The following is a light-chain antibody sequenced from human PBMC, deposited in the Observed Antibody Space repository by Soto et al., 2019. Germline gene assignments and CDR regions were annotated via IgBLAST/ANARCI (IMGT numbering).Light chain of an antibody. V-gene: IGLV2-8*01. J-gene: IGLJ1*01. CDR3: SSYAGRNNFV. CDR1: SSDVGGYNY. CDR2: EVS. Sequence: QSALTQPPSASGSPGQSVTISCTGTSSDVGGYNYVSWYQQHPGKAPKLMIYEVSKRPSGVPDRFSGSKSGNTASLTVSGLQAEDEADYYRSSYAGRNNFVFGTGTKVTVL.